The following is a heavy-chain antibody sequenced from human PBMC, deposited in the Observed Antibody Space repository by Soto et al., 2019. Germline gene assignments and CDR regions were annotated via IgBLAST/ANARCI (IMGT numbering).Heavy chain of an antibody. CDR2: IRSKTHGGTT. V-gene: IGHV3-15*01. CDR1: GFTFSNAW. CDR3: VISGSGWAYDC. D-gene: IGHD6-19*01. Sequence: PGGSLRLSCVASGFTFSNAWMTWVRHAPGKGLEWVGRIRSKTHGGTTDFAAPVKGRFTISRDDSKNTVYLQMSSLKTEDSAVYYCVISGSGWAYDCWGQGTLVTVSS. J-gene: IGHJ4*02.